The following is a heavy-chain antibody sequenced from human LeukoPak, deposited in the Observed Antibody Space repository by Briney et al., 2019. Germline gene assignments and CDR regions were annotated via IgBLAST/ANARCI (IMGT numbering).Heavy chain of an antibody. D-gene: IGHD2-2*01. V-gene: IGHV3-30*18. CDR3: AKAGQDIVVVPAASEGNWFDP. Sequence: HPGRSLRLSCAASGFTFSSYGMHWVRQAPGKGPEWVAVISYDGSNKYYADSVKGRFTISRDNSKNTLYLQMNSLRAEDTAVYYCAKAGQDIVVVPAASEGNWFDPWGQGTLVTVSS. CDR2: ISYDGSNK. J-gene: IGHJ5*02. CDR1: GFTFSSYG.